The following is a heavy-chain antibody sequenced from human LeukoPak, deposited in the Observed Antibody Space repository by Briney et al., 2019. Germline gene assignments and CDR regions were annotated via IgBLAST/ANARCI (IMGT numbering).Heavy chain of an antibody. Sequence: GASVKVSCKASGGTFSSYAISWVRRAPGQGLEWMGGIIPIFGTANYAQKFQGRVTITADESTSTAYMELSSLRSEDTAVYYCARAGYSSSWYRSDAFDIWGQGTMVTVSS. CDR2: IIPIFGTA. CDR1: GGTFSSYA. J-gene: IGHJ3*02. CDR3: ARAGYSSSWYRSDAFDI. V-gene: IGHV1-69*13. D-gene: IGHD6-13*01.